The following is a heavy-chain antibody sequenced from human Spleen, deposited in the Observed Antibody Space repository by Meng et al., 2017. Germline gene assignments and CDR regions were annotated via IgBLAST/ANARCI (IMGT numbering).Heavy chain of an antibody. CDR1: GYTFTNYQ. J-gene: IGHJ4*02. D-gene: IGHD2/OR15-2a*01. CDR2: VNPNHGGA. V-gene: IGHV1-18*01. CDR3: ARHSTDWSLDY. Sequence: QVQLVQSRAEVKRLGASVKVSCKTSGYTFTNYQTDWVRQAPGQGLEWMGWVNPNHGGASYAQKFQGRLTMTIDTSTTTVYMELRSLRSDDSALYYCARHSTDWSLDYWGQGTLVTVSS.